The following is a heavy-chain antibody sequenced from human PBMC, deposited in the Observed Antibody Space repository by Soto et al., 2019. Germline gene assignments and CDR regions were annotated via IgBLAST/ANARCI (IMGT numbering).Heavy chain of an antibody. CDR2: IDNNGVT. CDR1: GGSVYSNGHY. V-gene: IGHV4-39*01. CDR3: GKILVGATGHTDADS. D-gene: IGHD2-15*01. J-gene: IGHJ4*02. Sequence: SETLSLTCIVSGGSVYSNGHYWGWIRQPPGKGLEWIGSIDNNGVTNYNSSLKSRVTISRDTSKNQFSLRLTSVTAADTAVYYCGKILVGATGHTDADSWGPGTMVTVSS.